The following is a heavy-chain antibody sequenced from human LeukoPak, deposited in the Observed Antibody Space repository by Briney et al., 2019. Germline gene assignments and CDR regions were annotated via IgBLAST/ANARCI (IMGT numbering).Heavy chain of an antibody. CDR3: ARAGPRDAFDI. V-gene: IGHV1-69*05. CDR2: IIPIFGTA. CDR1: GGTFSSYA. Sequence: SVKVSCKASGGTFSSYAISWVRQAPGQGLEWMGGIIPIFGTANYAQKFQGRVTMTRDMSTSTVYMELSSLRSEDTAVYYCARAGPRDAFDIWGQGTMVTVSS. J-gene: IGHJ3*02.